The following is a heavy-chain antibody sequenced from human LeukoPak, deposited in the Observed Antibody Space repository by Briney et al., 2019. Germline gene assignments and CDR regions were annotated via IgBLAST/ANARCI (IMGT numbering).Heavy chain of an antibody. Sequence: ASVKVSCKASGYTFTSYHMHWVRQAPGQGLEWMGIINPSGGSTSYAQKFRGRVTMTRDTSTSTVYMELSSLRSEDTAVYYCALMVRGVITGDLDYWGQGTLVTVSS. CDR1: GYTFTSYH. CDR3: ALMVRGVITGDLDY. J-gene: IGHJ4*02. D-gene: IGHD3-10*01. V-gene: IGHV1-46*01. CDR2: INPSGGST.